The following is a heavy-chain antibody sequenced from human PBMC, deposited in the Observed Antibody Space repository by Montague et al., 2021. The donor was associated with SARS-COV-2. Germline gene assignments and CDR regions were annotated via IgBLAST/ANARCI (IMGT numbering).Heavy chain of an antibody. CDR1: GFTLSSYS. CDR2: ISSSSSYI. Sequence: SLRLSCAASGFTLSSYSMNWVCQAPGKGLEWVSSISSSSSYIYYADSVKGRFTISRDNAKNSLYLQMNSLRAEDTAVYYCARDQQLVLGYYYGMDVWGQGTTVTVSS. CDR3: ARDQQLVLGYYYGMDV. V-gene: IGHV3-21*01. J-gene: IGHJ6*02. D-gene: IGHD6-13*01.